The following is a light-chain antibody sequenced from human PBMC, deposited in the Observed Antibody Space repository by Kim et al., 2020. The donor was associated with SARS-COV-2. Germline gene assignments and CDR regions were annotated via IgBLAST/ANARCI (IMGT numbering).Light chain of an antibody. CDR2: KTT. V-gene: IGKV1-5*03. CDR3: QKYNNFPIS. Sequence: DIQMTQSPSTLSASVGDRVTITCRASQSFSSWLAWYQEKPGKVPKLLIYKTTSLESGVPSRFSGSGSGTEFTLTISNLQPDDFATYYCQKYNNFPISFGQGTRLEIK. J-gene: IGKJ5*01. CDR1: QSFSSW.